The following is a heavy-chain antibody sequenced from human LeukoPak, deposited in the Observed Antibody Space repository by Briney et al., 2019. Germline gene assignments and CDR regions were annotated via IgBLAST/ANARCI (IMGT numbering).Heavy chain of an antibody. CDR2: IIPIFGTA. J-gene: IGHJ5*02. D-gene: IGHD3-10*01. Sequence: ASVKVSCKASGGTFSSYAISWVRQAPGQGLEWMGGIIPIFGTANYAQKFQGRVTITTDESTSAAYMELSSLRSEDTAVYYCARGRTRPYRGENWFDPWGQGTLVTVSS. V-gene: IGHV1-69*05. CDR1: GGTFSSYA. CDR3: ARGRTRPYRGENWFDP.